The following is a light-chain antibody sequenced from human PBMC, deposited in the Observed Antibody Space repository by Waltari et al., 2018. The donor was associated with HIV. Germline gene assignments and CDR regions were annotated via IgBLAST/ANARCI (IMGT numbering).Light chain of an antibody. CDR3: QQRSDWPPT. CDR2: EAS. CDR1: QTVGSY. J-gene: IGKJ1*01. Sequence: EIVLTQSPATLSLSPGERATLSCRASQTVGSYLGWYQQKPGQAPRLLIYEASNRATGIPARFRGSGSGTDFTLTISSLEPEDFAVYYCQQRSDWPPTFGQGTKVEIK. V-gene: IGKV3-11*01.